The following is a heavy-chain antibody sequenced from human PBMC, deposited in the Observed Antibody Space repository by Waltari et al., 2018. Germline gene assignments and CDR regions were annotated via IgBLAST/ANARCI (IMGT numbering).Heavy chain of an antibody. CDR3: ARGKFTAFDI. CDR2: TYYRSKRRN. V-gene: IGHV6-1*01. J-gene: IGHJ3*02. Sequence: VQLQQSGQGLVKPSQPLSLTCAVSGASLFTTSVAWNWIRQSPSRGLEWMGSTYYRSKRRNEDALSVKGRITVNPDTSKNHFSLQLDSVTPEDTAVYYCARGKFTAFDIWGQGTMVTVSS. CDR1: GASLFTTSVA.